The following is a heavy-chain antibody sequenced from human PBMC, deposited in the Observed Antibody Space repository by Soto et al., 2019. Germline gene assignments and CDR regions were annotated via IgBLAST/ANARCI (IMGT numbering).Heavy chain of an antibody. V-gene: IGHV4-38-2*01. Sequence: SETLSLTCAVSGYSISSGYYWGWVRQPPGKGLEWLGSMFHSGKTYYNPSLKSRLTISVDTSKNQFSLKLNSVTAADTAVYYCARGHIVVVPTVGCFVPCCQGILVS. CDR2: MFHSGKT. CDR3: ARGHIVVVPTVGCFVP. J-gene: IGHJ5*02. D-gene: IGHD2-2*01. CDR1: GYSISSGYY.